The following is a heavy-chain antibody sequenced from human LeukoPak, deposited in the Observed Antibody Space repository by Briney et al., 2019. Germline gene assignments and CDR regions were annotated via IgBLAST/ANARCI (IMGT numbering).Heavy chain of an antibody. CDR1: GFTFTSSA. J-gene: IGHJ4*02. CDR3: ASFSDYGDYLDY. D-gene: IGHD4-17*01. V-gene: IGHV1-58*02. CDR2: IVVGSGNT. Sequence: SVKVSCKASGFTFTSSAMQWVRQARGQRLEWIGWIVVGSGNTNYAQKFQERVTITRDMSTSTAYMELSSLRSEDTAVYYCASFSDYGDYLDYWGQGTLVTVSS.